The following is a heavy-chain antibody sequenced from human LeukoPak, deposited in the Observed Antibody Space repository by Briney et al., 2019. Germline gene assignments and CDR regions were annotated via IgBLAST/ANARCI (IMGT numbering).Heavy chain of an antibody. Sequence: ASVKVSCKATGYTFTGYYMHWVRQAPGQGLEWMGWINPNSGGTNYAQKFQGRVTMTRDTSISTAYMELSRLRSDDTAVYYCGGGGYYDILTGYYDPLGYYGMDVWGQGTTVTVSS. CDR3: GGGGYYDILTGYYDPLGYYGMDV. J-gene: IGHJ6*02. CDR2: INPNSGGT. CDR1: GYTFTGYY. V-gene: IGHV1-2*02. D-gene: IGHD3-9*01.